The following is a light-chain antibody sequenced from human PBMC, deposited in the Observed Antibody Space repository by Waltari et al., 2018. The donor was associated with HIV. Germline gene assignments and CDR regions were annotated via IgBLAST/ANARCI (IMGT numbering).Light chain of an antibody. CDR3: AAWDDSLNGWV. CDR1: SAKAGRHP. V-gene: IGLV1-44*01. Sequence: QSVLTQPPSSSGTPGQSDTISWSGSSAKAGRHPLNWYQQLPGTAPKLLIYSNNPRASGVPDRFSGSKSGTSASLAISGRQSEDEADYYCAAWDDSLNGWVFGGGTKLTVL. J-gene: IGLJ3*02. CDR2: SNN.